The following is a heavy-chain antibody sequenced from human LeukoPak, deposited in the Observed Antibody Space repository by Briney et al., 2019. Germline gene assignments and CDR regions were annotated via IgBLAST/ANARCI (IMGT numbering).Heavy chain of an antibody. J-gene: IGHJ4*02. Sequence: PSETLSLTCTVSGGSISSSSYYWGWIRQPPGKGLEWIGSIYYSGSTYYNPSLKSRVTISVDTSKNQFSLKLSSVTAADTAVYYCARRTTQGDRLDYWGQGTLVTVSS. D-gene: IGHD1-1*01. CDR3: ARRTTQGDRLDY. CDR2: IYYSGST. V-gene: IGHV4-39*01. CDR1: GGSISSSSYY.